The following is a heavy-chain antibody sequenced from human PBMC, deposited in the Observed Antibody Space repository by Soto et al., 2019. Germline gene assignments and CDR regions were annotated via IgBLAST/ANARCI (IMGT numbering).Heavy chain of an antibody. CDR2: IKPGTSDI. V-gene: IGHV5-51*01. Sequence: GESLKISCKGVGYKFGIAWIGWVRQMPGKGLEWMGIIKPGTSDIRYSPSCRGHVTISADEAVSTAYLQWSSLKASDTAMYYCAGQLSHICDSWGQGTLVTVSS. CDR1: GYKFGIAW. CDR3: AGQLSHICDS. J-gene: IGHJ4*02. D-gene: IGHD3-3*02.